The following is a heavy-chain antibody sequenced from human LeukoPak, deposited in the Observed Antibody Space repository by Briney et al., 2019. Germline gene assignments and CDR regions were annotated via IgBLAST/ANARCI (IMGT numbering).Heavy chain of an antibody. D-gene: IGHD3-22*01. Sequence: PTGGSLRLSCAVSGITLSNYGMSWVRQAPGKGLEWVAGISDSGGRTNYADSVKGRFTISRDNPKNTLYLQMNSLRADDTAVYFCAKRGVVIRVILVGFHKEAYYFDSWGQGALVTVSS. CDR3: AKRGVVIRVILVGFHKEAYYFDS. V-gene: IGHV3-23*01. CDR1: GITLSNYG. J-gene: IGHJ4*02. CDR2: ISDSGGRT.